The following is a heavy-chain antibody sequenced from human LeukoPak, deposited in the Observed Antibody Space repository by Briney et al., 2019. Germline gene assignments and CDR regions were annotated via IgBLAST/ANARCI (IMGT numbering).Heavy chain of an antibody. CDR1: GFTFSDYY. D-gene: IGHD1-26*01. CDR3: ARDLESVGATSWFDP. Sequence: GGSLRLSCAASGFTFSDYYMSWIRQTPGKGLEWVSYISSSGSTIYYADSVKGRFTISRDNAKNSLYLQMNSLRAEDTAVYYCARDLESVGATSWFDPWGQGTLVTVSS. V-gene: IGHV3-11*01. J-gene: IGHJ5*02. CDR2: ISSSGSTI.